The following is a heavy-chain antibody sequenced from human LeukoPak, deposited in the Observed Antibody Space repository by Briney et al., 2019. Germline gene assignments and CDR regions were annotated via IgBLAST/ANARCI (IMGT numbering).Heavy chain of an antibody. V-gene: IGHV1-18*01. J-gene: IGHJ2*01. CDR1: GYTFTSYG. CDR3: ARENYYDSSGPREYFDL. CDR2: ISAYNGNT. Sequence: ASVKVSCKASGYTFTSYGISWVRQAPGQGLEWMGWISAYNGNTNYAQKLQGRVTMTTDTSTSTAYMELRSLRSDDTAVYYCARENYYDSSGPREYFDLWGRGTLVTVSS. D-gene: IGHD3-22*01.